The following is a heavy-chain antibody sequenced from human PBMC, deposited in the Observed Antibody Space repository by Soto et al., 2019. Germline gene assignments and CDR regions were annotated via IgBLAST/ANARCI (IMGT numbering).Heavy chain of an antibody. V-gene: IGHV4-59*01. CDR3: ARRRMSTNVFDY. J-gene: IGHJ4*02. CDR1: GGSISSYY. Sequence: SETLSLTCTVSGGSISSYYWSWIRQPPGKGLEWIGYIYYSGSTNYNPSLKSRVTISVDTSKNQFSLKLSSVTAADTAVYYCARRRMSTNVFDYWGQGTPVTVSS. CDR2: IYYSGST. D-gene: IGHD2-8*01.